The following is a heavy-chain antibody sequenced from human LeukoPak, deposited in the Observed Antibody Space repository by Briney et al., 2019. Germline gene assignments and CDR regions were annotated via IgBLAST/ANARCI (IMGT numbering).Heavy chain of an antibody. Sequence: SETLSLTCAVSGFSISNGYYWAWIRQPPGKGLELLGSMYHSGSTYYNPSLNSRVTISVDTSKNQLSLKLISVTAADTAVYYCARHGAFYYGSGSSGFDYWGQGTLVTVSS. V-gene: IGHV4-38-2*01. D-gene: IGHD3-10*01. CDR3: ARHGAFYYGSGSSGFDY. CDR2: MYHSGST. J-gene: IGHJ4*02. CDR1: GFSISNGYY.